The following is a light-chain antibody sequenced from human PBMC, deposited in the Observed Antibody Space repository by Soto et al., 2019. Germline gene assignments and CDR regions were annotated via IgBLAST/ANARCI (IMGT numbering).Light chain of an antibody. V-gene: IGKV1-33*01. J-gene: IGKJ3*01. Sequence: DIQLTQSPSSLSASVGDRVTITCQASQDISNHLNWYQQKPGKAPNLLIYDASDLETGVPSRFSGGGSGTFFSFSINSLQPEDIATYYCQQRSNWPPITFGPGTKVDLK. CDR3: QQRSNWPPIT. CDR2: DAS. CDR1: QDISNH.